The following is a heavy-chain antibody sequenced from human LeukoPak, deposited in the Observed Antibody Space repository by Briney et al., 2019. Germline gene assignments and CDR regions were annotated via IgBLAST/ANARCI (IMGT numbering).Heavy chain of an antibody. CDR1: GVSIRSYW. CDR2: IYTTGRT. J-gene: IGHJ4*02. V-gene: IGHV4-4*07. D-gene: IGHD5-18*01. CDR3: ARSGYTISAYHSDF. Sequence: SETLSLTCDVSGVSIRSYWWSWVRKPAGKGREWVGRIYTTGRTNYSPSFQSRVTMSIAMSSNQFSLTLTSVTAADTAVYYCARSGYTISAYHSDFWGQGAPVTVSS.